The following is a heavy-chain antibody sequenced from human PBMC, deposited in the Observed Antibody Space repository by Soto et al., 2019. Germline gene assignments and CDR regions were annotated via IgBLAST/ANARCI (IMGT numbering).Heavy chain of an antibody. CDR3: AREEKWLQLYEIDY. D-gene: IGHD5-12*01. CDR2: ISYDGSNK. CDR1: GFTFSSYA. J-gene: IGHJ4*02. V-gene: IGHV3-30-3*01. Sequence: GGSLRLSCAASGFTFSSYAMHWVRQAPGKGLEWVAVISYDGSNKYYADSVKGRFTISRDNSKDTLYLQMNSLRAEDTAVYYCAREEKWLQLYEIDYWGQGTLVTVSS.